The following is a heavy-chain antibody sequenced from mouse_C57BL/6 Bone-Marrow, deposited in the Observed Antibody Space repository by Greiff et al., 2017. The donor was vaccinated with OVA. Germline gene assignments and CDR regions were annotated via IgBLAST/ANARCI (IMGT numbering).Heavy chain of an antibody. V-gene: IGHV14-1*01. CDR1: GFNITDYY. CDR2: IDPADGDT. J-gene: IGHJ2*01. Sequence: VQLQQSGAELVRPGASVKLSCTASGFNITDYYMHWVKQRPDQGLEWIGRIDPADGDTEYAPKFQGKATMTADTSSNTACLQLSSLTSEDTAVYYCTKTPYYFDYWGQGTTLTVSS. CDR3: TKTPYYFDY.